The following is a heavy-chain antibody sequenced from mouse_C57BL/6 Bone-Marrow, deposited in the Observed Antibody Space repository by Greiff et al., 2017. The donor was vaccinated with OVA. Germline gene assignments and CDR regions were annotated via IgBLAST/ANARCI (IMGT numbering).Heavy chain of an antibody. Sequence: VQLQQSVAELVRPGASVKLSCTASGFNIKNTYMHWVKQRPEQGLEWIGRIDPANGNTKYAPKFQGKATITADTSSNTAYLQLSSLTSEDTASDYCARSHYYGSSYFDYWGQGTTLTVSS. D-gene: IGHD1-1*01. V-gene: IGHV14-3*01. J-gene: IGHJ2*01. CDR3: ARSHYYGSSYFDY. CDR1: GFNIKNTY. CDR2: IDPANGNT.